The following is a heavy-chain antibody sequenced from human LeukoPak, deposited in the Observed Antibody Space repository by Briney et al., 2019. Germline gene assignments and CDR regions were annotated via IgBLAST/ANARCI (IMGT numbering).Heavy chain of an antibody. CDR3: ARDDYGDYYYYYMDV. CDR1: GFTLSDYY. CDR2: ISSSGSTI. Sequence: GGSLRLSCAASGFTLSDYYMSWIRQAPGKGLEWVSYISSSGSTIYYADSVKGRFTISRDNAKNSLYLQMNSLRAEDTAVYYCARDDYGDYYYYYMDVWGKGTTVTVSS. J-gene: IGHJ6*03. V-gene: IGHV3-11*04. D-gene: IGHD4-17*01.